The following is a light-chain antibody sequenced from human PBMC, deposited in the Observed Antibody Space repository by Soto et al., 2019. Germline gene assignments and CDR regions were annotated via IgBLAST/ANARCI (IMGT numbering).Light chain of an antibody. Sequence: DIQMTQSPSSLSASVGDRVTITCRASQGIRNDLGWYQQKPGTAPKRLIYAASSLQSGVPSRFTGCESGTEFTITXISLQXEDFATYYYLQPNISPWPFGQGTKVEIK. V-gene: IGKV1-17*01. CDR1: QGIRND. CDR3: LQPNISPWP. CDR2: AAS. J-gene: IGKJ1*01.